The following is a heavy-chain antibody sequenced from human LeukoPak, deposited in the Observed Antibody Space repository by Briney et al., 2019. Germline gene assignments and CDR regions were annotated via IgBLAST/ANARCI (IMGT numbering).Heavy chain of an antibody. D-gene: IGHD6-19*01. J-gene: IGHJ5*02. V-gene: IGHV3-23*01. CDR2: ISGSGGST. Sequence: GGSLRLSCAASGFTFSSYAMSWVRQAPGKGLEWVSAISGSGGSTYYADSVKGRFTISRDNSKNTLYLQMNSLRAEDTAVYYSAKDLSSSGWLQGWFDPWGQGTLVTVSS. CDR1: GFTFSSYA. CDR3: AKDLSSSGWLQGWFDP.